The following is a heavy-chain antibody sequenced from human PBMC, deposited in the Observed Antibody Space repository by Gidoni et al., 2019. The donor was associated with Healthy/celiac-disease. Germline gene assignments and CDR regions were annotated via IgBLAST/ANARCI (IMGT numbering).Heavy chain of an antibody. V-gene: IGHV3-7*01. D-gene: IGHD4-17*01. CDR2: IKQDGSEK. CDR3: ARVTVTSRGMYYYYYMDV. CDR1: GFTFSSNW. Sequence: EVQLVESGGGLVQPGGSLRLSCAASGFTFSSNWMSWVRQAPGKGLEWVANIKQDGSEKYYVDSVKGRFTISRDNAKNSLYLQMNSLRAEDTAVYYCARVTVTSRGMYYYYYMDVWGKGATVTVSS. J-gene: IGHJ6*03.